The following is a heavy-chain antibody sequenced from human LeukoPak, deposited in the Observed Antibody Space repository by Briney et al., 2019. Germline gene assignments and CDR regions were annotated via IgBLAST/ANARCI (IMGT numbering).Heavy chain of an antibody. Sequence: PGGSLRLSCAASGFTVSSNYMSWVRQAPGKGLEWVSSIGGSGSSTYYADSAKGRFTISRGNSKNTLFLQLNSLRAEDTAAYFCAKARDKDDDYYGMDVWGQGTTVTVSS. CDR2: IGGSGSST. J-gene: IGHJ6*02. CDR1: GFTVSSNY. CDR3: AKARDKDDDYYGMDV. D-gene: IGHD5-24*01. V-gene: IGHV3-23*01.